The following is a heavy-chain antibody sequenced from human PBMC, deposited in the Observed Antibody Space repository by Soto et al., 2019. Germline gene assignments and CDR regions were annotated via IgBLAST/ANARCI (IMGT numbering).Heavy chain of an antibody. J-gene: IGHJ5*02. D-gene: IGHD2-15*01. Sequence: QVHLLESGPGLVKPSQTLSLTCSVSGDSISTVDYFWAWIRQPPGQALEYIGYIYKSTTTYYNPSFESRVAISLDTSKSQFSLTVTSLTAADTDVYFCARGRYCLTGRCFPNWFDAWGQGTLVTVSS. CDR1: GDSISTVDYF. V-gene: IGHV4-30-4*01. CDR2: IYKSTTT. CDR3: ARGRYCLTGRCFPNWFDA.